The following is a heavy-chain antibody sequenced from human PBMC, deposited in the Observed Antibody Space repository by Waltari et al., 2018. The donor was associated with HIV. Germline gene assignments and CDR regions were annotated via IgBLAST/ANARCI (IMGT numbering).Heavy chain of an antibody. J-gene: IGHJ4*02. CDR3: ARANVRGWELLTGFDY. Sequence: QVQLVQSGAEVKKPGASVKVSCKASGYTFTGYYMHWVRQAPGQGLEWMGWINPNSGGTNYAQKFQGRVTMTRDTSISTAYMELSRLRSDDTAVFYCARANVRGWELLTGFDYWGQGTLVTVSS. CDR1: GYTFTGYY. D-gene: IGHD1-26*01. V-gene: IGHV1-2*02. CDR2: INPNSGGT.